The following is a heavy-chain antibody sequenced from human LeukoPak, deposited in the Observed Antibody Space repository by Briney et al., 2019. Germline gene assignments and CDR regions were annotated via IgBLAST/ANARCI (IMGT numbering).Heavy chain of an antibody. CDR2: INPTGTSS. D-gene: IGHD6-19*01. V-gene: IGHV1-46*01. J-gene: IGHJ5*02. CDR3: ARRESKRAVAGVDP. CDR1: GYTFTRHY. Sequence: ASVKVSCKSSGYTFTRHYLHWVRQAPGQGLEWVGLINPTGTSSWSAQKFQGRVTLTRDMSTSTDYMELSRLRSDDTAVYYCARRESKRAVAGVDPWGQGTLVTVSS.